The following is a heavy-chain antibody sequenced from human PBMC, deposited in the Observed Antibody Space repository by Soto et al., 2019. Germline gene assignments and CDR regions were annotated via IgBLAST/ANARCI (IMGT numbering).Heavy chain of an antibody. V-gene: IGHV3-23*01. CDR3: AKAGSSSHYYYYYGMDV. Sequence: GGSLRLSCAASGFTFSSYAMSWVRQAPGKGLEWVSAISGSGGSTYYADSVKGRFTISRDNSKNTLYLQMNSLRAEDTAVYYCAKAGSSSHYYYYYGMDVWGQGTTVTVSS. CDR2: ISGSGGST. D-gene: IGHD6-6*01. J-gene: IGHJ6*02. CDR1: GFTFSSYA.